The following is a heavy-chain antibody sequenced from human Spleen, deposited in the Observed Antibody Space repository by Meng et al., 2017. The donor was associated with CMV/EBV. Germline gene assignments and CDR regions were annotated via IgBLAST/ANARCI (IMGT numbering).Heavy chain of an antibody. J-gene: IGHJ4*02. CDR3: AGESGELGTYYFDF. Sequence: SETLSLTCTVSDYSISSGYYWGWIRQPPGKGLEWIGSFYHSGNTYYNPSLESRVTISVDTSKNQFSLKLSSVTAADTAVYFCAGESGELGTYYFDFWGQGTLVTVSS. CDR1: DYSISSGYY. CDR2: FYHSGNT. V-gene: IGHV4-38-2*02. D-gene: IGHD7-27*01.